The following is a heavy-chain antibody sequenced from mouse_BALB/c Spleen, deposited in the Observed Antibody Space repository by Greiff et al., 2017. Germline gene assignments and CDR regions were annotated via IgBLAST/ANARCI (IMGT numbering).Heavy chain of an antibody. Sequence: DVKLVESGGGLVQPGGSLRLSCATSGFTFTDYYMSWVRQPPGKALEWLGFIRNKANGYTTEYSASVKGRFTISRDNSQSILYLQMNTLRAEDSATYYCARSAYYGNYYAMDYWGQGTSVTVSS. CDR1: GFTFTDYY. CDR3: ARSAYYGNYYAMDY. CDR2: IRNKANGYTT. D-gene: IGHD2-10*01. V-gene: IGHV7-3*02. J-gene: IGHJ4*01.